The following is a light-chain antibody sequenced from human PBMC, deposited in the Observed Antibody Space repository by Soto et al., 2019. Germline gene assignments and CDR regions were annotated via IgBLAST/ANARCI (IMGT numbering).Light chain of an antibody. V-gene: IGLV2-14*01. J-gene: IGLJ1*01. CDR3: SSYTSSSTL. Sequence: QSVLTQPASVSGSPGQSITISCTGTSSDVGGYNYVSWYQQHPGKAPKLMIYAVTDRPSGVSSRFSGSKSGNTAPLTISGLQAEDEADYYCSSYTSSSTLFGTGTRSPS. CDR1: SSDVGGYNY. CDR2: AVT.